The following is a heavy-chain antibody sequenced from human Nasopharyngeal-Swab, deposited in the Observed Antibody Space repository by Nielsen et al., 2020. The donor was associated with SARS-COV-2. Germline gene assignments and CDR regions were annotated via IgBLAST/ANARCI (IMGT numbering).Heavy chain of an antibody. V-gene: IGHV5-51*01. CDR1: GYSFTSYW. J-gene: IGHJ3*02. D-gene: IGHD4-23*01. CDR3: ASGVVTPDDAFDI. Sequence: GESLKISCKGSGYSFTSYWIGWVRQMPGKGLEWIGIIYPGDSDTRYSPSFQGQVTISADKSISTAYLQWSSLKASDTAMYYCASGVVTPDDAFDIWGQGTMVTVSS. CDR2: IYPGDSDT.